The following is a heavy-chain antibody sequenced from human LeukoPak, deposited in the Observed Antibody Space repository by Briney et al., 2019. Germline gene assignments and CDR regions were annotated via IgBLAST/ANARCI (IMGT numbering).Heavy chain of an antibody. CDR1: GFIFTNNY. CDR2: VYSGGST. J-gene: IGHJ4*02. Sequence: GGSLRLSCTASGFIFTNNYINWVRQAPGKGLEWVSLVYSGGSTYYAGSVKGRFTISRDNSKNMVYLQMNSLRAEDTAMYYCARDPPAVLIDTYGWGQGTLVTVSS. D-gene: IGHD2-8*01. CDR3: ARDPPAVLIDTYG. V-gene: IGHV3-66*01.